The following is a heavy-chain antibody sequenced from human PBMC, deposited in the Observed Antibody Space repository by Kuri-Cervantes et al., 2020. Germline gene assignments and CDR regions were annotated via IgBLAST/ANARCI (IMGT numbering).Heavy chain of an antibody. CDR1: GFSFDDYG. V-gene: IGHV3-72*01. D-gene: IGHD1-14*01. Sequence: GESLKISCAASGFSFDDYGMSWVRQAPGKGLEWVGLIRIKANIYTTDYAASVKGRFIISRDDSKNSLYLQMNSLKTEDTAVYYCASACSKTTCLDSWGQGTLVTVSS. CDR2: IRIKANIYTT. J-gene: IGHJ5*01. CDR3: ASACSKTTCLDS.